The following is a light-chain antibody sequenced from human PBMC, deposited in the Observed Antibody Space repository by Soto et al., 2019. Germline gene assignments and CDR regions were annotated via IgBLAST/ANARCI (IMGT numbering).Light chain of an antibody. CDR3: AAWDDSLNGVV. V-gene: IGLV1-44*01. J-gene: IGLJ2*01. CDR2: GND. Sequence: QSVLTQPPSASGTPGQRVTISCSGSSSNIGGNIVNWYQQLPGTAPKLLIFGNDQRPSWVPDRFSGSKSGTSASLAISGLQSEDEANYYCAAWDDSLNGVVFGGVTKLTVL. CDR1: SSNIGGNI.